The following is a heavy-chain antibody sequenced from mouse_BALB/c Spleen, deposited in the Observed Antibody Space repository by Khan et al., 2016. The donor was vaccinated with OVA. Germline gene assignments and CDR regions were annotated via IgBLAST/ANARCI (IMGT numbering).Heavy chain of an antibody. D-gene: IGHD2-14*01. CDR1: GYTFTNYE. CDR2: INTYTGEP. CDR3: ARVGYNGTMDY. J-gene: IGHJ4*01. V-gene: IGHV9-3-1*01. Sequence: LVESGPELKKPGETVKISCKASGYTFTNYEMNWVKQAPGKGLKWMGWINTYTGEPTYADDFKGRFAFSLETSASTAYLQINNLKNEDTATEFCARVGYNGTMDYWGQGTSVTVSS.